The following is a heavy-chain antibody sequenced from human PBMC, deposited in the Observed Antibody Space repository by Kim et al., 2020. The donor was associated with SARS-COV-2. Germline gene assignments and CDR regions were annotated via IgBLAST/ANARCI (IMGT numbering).Heavy chain of an antibody. D-gene: IGHD3-10*01. V-gene: IGHV3-7*03. Sequence: GGSLRLSCAASGFTFSTYWMSWVRQAPGKGLEWVANIKQDGSEKYYADSVRGRFTISRDNAKNSLYLQMNSLRAEDTAVYYCAGVGVALLLCFGEIHFYYWGQGTLVTVSS. CDR3: AGVGVALLLCFGEIHFYY. J-gene: IGHJ4*02. CDR1: GFTFSTYW. CDR2: IKQDGSEK.